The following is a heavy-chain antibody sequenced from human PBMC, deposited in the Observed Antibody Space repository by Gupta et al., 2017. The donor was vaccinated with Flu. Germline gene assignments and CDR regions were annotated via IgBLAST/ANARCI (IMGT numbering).Heavy chain of an antibody. CDR2: VNPHSGST. CDR3: ARERFCNTDSCYRWFDP. CDR1: GYSFTDYY. V-gene: IGHV1-2*06. D-gene: IGHD2-15*01. J-gene: IGHJ5*02. Sequence: VQLVQSGADVRKPGASVKVSCKASGYSFTDYYIHWVRQAPGQGLEWMGRVNPHSGSTNYEHKFQGRVTLAMDTSISTAYMELTRLRSDDTAVYYCARERFCNTDSCYRWFDPWGQGTLVIVAS.